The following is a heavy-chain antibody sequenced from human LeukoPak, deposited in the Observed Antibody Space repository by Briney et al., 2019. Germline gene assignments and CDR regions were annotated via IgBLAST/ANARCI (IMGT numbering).Heavy chain of an antibody. Sequence: PGGSLRLSCAAPGLTFSRYSMNWVRQAPGKGLEWVSSISSGSSYIYYADSVKGRFTISRDNAKNSLYLQMNSLRAEDTAVYYCARDPPGYWGQGTLVTVSS. CDR2: ISSGSSYI. J-gene: IGHJ4*02. V-gene: IGHV3-21*06. CDR3: ARDPPGY. CDR1: GLTFSRYS.